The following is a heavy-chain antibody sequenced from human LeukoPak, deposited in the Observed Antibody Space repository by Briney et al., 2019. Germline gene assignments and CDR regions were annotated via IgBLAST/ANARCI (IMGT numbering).Heavy chain of an antibody. J-gene: IGHJ6*04. V-gene: IGHV4-34*01. CDR2: INHGGST. D-gene: IGHD2-15*01. CDR1: GGSFSGYY. Sequence: SETLSLTCAVYGGSFSGYYWSWIRQPPGKGLEWIGEINHGGSTNCNPSLKSRVTISVDTSKNQFSLKLSSVTAADTAVYYCARVKLVYYYYYGMDVWGKGTTVTVSS. CDR3: ARVKLVYYYYYGMDV.